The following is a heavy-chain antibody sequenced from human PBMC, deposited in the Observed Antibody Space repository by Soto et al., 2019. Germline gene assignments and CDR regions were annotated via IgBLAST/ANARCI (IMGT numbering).Heavy chain of an antibody. CDR3: ARTGYADH. Sequence: GGSLRLSCAASGFTFSNYWMTWVRQAPGKGLEWVANIRPDGSEESYVDSVKGRFTISRDNANNSVYLQMKSLRAEDTAVYYCARTGYADHWGQGILVTVSS. J-gene: IGHJ4*02. V-gene: IGHV3-7*05. CDR2: IRPDGSEE. D-gene: IGHD1-1*01. CDR1: GFTFSNYW.